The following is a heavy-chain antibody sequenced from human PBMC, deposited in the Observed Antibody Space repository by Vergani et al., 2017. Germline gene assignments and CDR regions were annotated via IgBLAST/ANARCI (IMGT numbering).Heavy chain of an antibody. D-gene: IGHD3-16*01. V-gene: IGHV3-30*02. CDR3: AKHFRGWGIDY. J-gene: IGHJ4*02. CDR1: GFTLSNYD. CDR2: IQFDGSNQ. Sequence: QVQLVESGGGVVQRRGSLRLSCATSGFTLSNYDMQWIRQGPGKGLEFVAFIQFDGSNQYYADSDKGRFTLSRDFSKNTLYLQMNSLRTDDTATYYCAKHFRGWGIDYWGQGTQVIVSS.